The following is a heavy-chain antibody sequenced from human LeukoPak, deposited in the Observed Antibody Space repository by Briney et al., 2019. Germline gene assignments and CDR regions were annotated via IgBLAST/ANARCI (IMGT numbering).Heavy chain of an antibody. CDR2: INRPGIT. Sequence: PSETLSLTCAVYGGSFSGYYWSWIRQSPGKGLEWIGEINRPGITKYNPSLESRVTISVDTSKNQFSLKLSSVTAADTAVYYCARELTFGGVIVVFDYWGQGTLVTVSS. CDR3: ARELTFGGVIVVFDY. J-gene: IGHJ4*02. CDR1: GGSFSGYY. V-gene: IGHV4-34*01. D-gene: IGHD3-16*02.